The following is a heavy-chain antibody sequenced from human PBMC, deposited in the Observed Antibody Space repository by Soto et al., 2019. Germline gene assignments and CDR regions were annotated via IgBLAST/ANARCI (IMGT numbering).Heavy chain of an antibody. CDR1: GYIFTTYE. V-gene: IGHV1-8*01. J-gene: IGHJ4*02. Sequence: QVQLVQSGAEVKKPGASVKVSCEASGYIFTTYEFNWVRQATGQGLEWMGWMNPHSGITGYAQNFQGRITMTRNTSTSTASMELSSLRSEDTGVYYCARGVGRGSFGDFWGQGTLVTVSS. CDR3: ARGVGRGSFGDF. CDR2: MNPHSGIT. D-gene: IGHD1-26*01.